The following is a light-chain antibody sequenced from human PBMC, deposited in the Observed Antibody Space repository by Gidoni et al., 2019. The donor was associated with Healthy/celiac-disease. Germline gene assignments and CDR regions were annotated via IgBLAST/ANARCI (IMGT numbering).Light chain of an antibody. V-gene: IGKV3-20*01. Sequence: ELVLTQSHGTLSLSPGERATLSCRASQSVSSIYLAWYQQKPGQAPRLLIYGASSRATCIPDRFSGSGSGTDFTLTISRLEPEDFAVYYCQQYGSSPLTFGGETKVEIK. CDR3: QQYGSSPLT. CDR1: QSVSSIY. J-gene: IGKJ4*01. CDR2: GAS.